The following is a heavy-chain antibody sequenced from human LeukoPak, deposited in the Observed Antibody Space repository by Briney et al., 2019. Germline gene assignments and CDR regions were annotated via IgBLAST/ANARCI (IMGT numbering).Heavy chain of an antibody. CDR3: TRKFGTGWFFDY. D-gene: IGHD6-19*01. J-gene: IGHJ4*02. CDR2: VSYSGST. V-gene: IGHV4-59*01. Sequence: SETLSLTCTVSDGSISSYYWSWIRQPPGKGLEWIGYVSYSGSTNYDPSLKSRVTISVDTSKNQFSLKLSSVTAADTAVYYCTRKFGTGWFFDYWGRGTLFTVSS. CDR1: DGSISSYY.